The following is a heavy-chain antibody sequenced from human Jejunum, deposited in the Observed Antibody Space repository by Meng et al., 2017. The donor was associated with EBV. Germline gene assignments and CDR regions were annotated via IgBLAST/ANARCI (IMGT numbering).Heavy chain of an antibody. CDR2: INSDGSIT. J-gene: IGHJ4*02. V-gene: IGHV3-74*01. CDR1: EFTFSRHW. D-gene: IGHD2-2*01. CDR3: AGTTTTCCDY. Sequence: EVQLVESGGGLVQPGGSLRLSCAASEFTFSRHWMHWVRQVPGKGLVWVSRINSDGSITNYADSVRGRFTISRDNGKNTLYLQMNDLRAEDSAVYFCAGTTTTCCDYWGQGNLVTVSS.